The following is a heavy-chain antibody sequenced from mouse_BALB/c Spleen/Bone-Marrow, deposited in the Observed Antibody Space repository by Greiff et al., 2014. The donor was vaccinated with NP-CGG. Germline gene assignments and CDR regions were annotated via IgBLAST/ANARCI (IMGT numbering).Heavy chain of an antibody. CDR2: INPSNGRT. Sequence: VQLQQSGAELVKPGASVKLSCKASGYTFTGYWMHWVKQRPGQGLEWIGEINPSNGRTNYNEKFKNMATLTVDKPSSTAYMQLSSLTSEDSAVFYCARLIYGSSYTVDFWGQGTSVTVSS. D-gene: IGHD1-1*01. V-gene: IGHV1S81*02. CDR3: ARLIYGSSYTVDF. J-gene: IGHJ4*01. CDR1: GYTFTGYW.